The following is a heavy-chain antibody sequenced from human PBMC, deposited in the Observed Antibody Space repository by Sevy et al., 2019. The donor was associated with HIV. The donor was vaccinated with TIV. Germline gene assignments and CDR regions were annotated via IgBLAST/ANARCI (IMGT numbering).Heavy chain of an antibody. CDR2: ISGSGYLT. Sequence: GGSLRLSCAASGFTFSNYNMNWVRQAPGKGLEWVSAISGSGYLTYYTDSVKGRFTISRDNSKNTLYLQMNSLRAEDTAVYYCAKEGGGYYYDSSGLFDYWGQGTLVTVSS. CDR1: GFTFSNYN. V-gene: IGHV3-23*01. J-gene: IGHJ4*02. D-gene: IGHD3-22*01. CDR3: AKEGGGYYYDSSGLFDY.